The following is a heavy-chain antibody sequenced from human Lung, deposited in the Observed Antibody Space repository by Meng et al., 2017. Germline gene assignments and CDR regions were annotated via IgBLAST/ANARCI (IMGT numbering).Heavy chain of an antibody. V-gene: IGHV4-30-4*01. CDR3: ARGQKGYFDL. Sequence: PLQVSGPGLVKPYQTLSLTCTVLGGSISSSNYYWSWIRQPPGKGLEWSGHIYNSGSTYYNPSLKSRITISVDTSKNQFSLKLSSVTAADTAVYYCARGQKGYFDLWGRGTLVTVSS. CDR1: GGSISSSNYY. J-gene: IGHJ2*01. CDR2: IYNSGST.